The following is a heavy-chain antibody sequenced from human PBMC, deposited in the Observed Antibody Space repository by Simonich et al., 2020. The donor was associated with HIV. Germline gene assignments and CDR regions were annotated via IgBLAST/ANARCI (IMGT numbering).Heavy chain of an antibody. CDR3: ATHGPGSYSSALDI. CDR1: GYTFTDYN. Sequence: QVQLVQSGAEVKKPGASVKVSCKASGYTFTDYNIHWVRQAPGQGLEWMGRVNPNIGGTDYPQKFQGRVTMTRDKSITTAYMELSRLRSDDTAFYYCATHGPGSYSSALDIWGQGTMVTVSS. V-gene: IGHV1-2*06. CDR2: VNPNIGGT. J-gene: IGHJ3*02. D-gene: IGHD1-26*01.